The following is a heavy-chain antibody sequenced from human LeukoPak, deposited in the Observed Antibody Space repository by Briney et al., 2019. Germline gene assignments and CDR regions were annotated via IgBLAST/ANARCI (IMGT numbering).Heavy chain of an antibody. Sequence: GGSLRLSCAASGFTFNSYGMHWVRQAPGKGLEWVAVIWYDGSNKYYADSVKGRFTISRDNSKNTLYLQMNSLRAEVTAVYYCAEGEFLLWFDPWGQGTLVTVSS. V-gene: IGHV3-30*02. D-gene: IGHD3-3*01. CDR1: GFTFNSYG. J-gene: IGHJ5*02. CDR2: IWYDGSNK. CDR3: AEGEFLLWFDP.